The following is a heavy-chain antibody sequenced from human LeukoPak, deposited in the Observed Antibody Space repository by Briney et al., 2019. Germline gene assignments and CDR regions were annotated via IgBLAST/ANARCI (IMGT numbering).Heavy chain of an antibody. CDR2: ITSSGNTM. CDR3: ARLRSKYSFDP. D-gene: IGHD4-11*01. CDR1: GFTFSSYE. J-gene: IGHJ5*02. V-gene: IGHV3-48*03. Sequence: PGGSLRLSCAASGFTFSSYEMNWVRQAPGKGLEWVSFITSSGNTMYYADSVKGRFTISRDNAKNSLYLQMNSLRADDTAVYYCARLRSKYSFDPWGQGTLVTVSS.